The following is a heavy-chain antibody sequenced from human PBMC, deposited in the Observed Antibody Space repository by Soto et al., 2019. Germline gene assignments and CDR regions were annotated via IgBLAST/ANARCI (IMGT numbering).Heavy chain of an antibody. V-gene: IGHV1-8*01. CDR1: GYTFGNND. J-gene: IGHJ5*02. CDR2: MNPNSGKG. D-gene: IGHD3-16*01. Sequence: QVQLVQSGAEVREPGASVRVSCKASGYTFGNNDISWVRQGTGQGLEWMGWMNPNSGKGGYAQKFQGRVTMTRDTSTSTAYMELIRLTSDDTAIYYCARMATFGTLNWFDPWGQGTLVTVSS. CDR3: ARMATFGTLNWFDP.